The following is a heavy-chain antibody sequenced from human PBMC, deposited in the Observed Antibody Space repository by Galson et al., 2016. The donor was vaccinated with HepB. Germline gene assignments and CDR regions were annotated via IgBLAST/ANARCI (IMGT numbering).Heavy chain of an antibody. CDR1: GLTVSSNY. V-gene: IGHV3-53*01. Sequence: SLRLSCAASGLTVSSNYMNWVRQAPGKGLEWVSVLYSGGSTSYADSVQGRFFISRDNSNNTLYLQMNSLRVEDTAVYYCARDRLPGGFDYWGQGTLVTVSS. D-gene: IGHD7-27*01. J-gene: IGHJ4*02. CDR2: LYSGGST. CDR3: ARDRLPGGFDY.